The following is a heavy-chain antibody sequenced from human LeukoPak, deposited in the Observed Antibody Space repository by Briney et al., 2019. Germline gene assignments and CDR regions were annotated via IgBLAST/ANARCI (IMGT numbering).Heavy chain of an antibody. V-gene: IGHV1-69*13. CDR2: IIPIFGTA. D-gene: IGHD3-10*01. CDR1: GGTFSSYA. J-gene: IGHJ4*02. Sequence: GASVKVSCKASGGTFSSYAITWVRQAPGQGLEWMGGIIPIFGTANYAQKFQGRVTITADESTSTAYMELSSLRSDDTAVHYCARDSGERGSGSYLIAYWGQGTLVTVSS. CDR3: ARDSGERGSGSYLIAY.